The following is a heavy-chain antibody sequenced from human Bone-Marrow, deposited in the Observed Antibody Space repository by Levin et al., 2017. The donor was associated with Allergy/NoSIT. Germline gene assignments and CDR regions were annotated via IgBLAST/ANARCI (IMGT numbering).Heavy chain of an antibody. CDR1: GLTFNNAW. D-gene: IGHD3-10*01. J-gene: IGHJ6*02. V-gene: IGHV3-15*01. Sequence: GGSLRLSCAASGLTFNNAWMSWVRQAPGKGLEWLGRVKGNTEGGTVDYAAPAQGRFTISKDESKNTLYLDMKSLRTEDTAVYYCTTGSEGSLLYYYNYYGMDVWGQGTTVTVSS. CDR3: TTGSEGSLLYYYNYYGMDV. CDR2: VKGNTEGGTV.